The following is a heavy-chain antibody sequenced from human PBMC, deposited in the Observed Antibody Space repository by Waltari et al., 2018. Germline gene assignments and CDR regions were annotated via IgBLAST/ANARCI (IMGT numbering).Heavy chain of an antibody. V-gene: IGHV4-34*01. D-gene: IGHD3-22*01. J-gene: IGHJ6*03. CDR3: ARGLRGSGYRYYYYYVDV. Sequence: QVQLQQWGAGLLKPSETLSLTCAVYGGSFSGYYWSWIRQPPVRGLDAIVEIKHSGSTNYHPSLKIRVTISVDTSKNQFSLKLSSVTAADTAVYYCARGLRGSGYRYYYYYVDVWGKGTTVTVSS. CDR2: IKHSGST. CDR1: GGSFSGYY.